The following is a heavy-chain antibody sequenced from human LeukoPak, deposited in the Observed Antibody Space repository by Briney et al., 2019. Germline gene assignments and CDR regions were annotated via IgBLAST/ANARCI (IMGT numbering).Heavy chain of an antibody. D-gene: IGHD4-23*01. CDR2: ISAYNGNT. V-gene: IGHV1-18*01. J-gene: IGHJ3*02. CDR1: GYTFTSYG. CDR3: ARDCNGGNPGCPVDAFDI. Sequence: ASVKVSCKASGYTFTSYGISWVRQAPGQGLEWMGWISAYNGNTNYAQKLQGRVTMTTDTSTSTAYMELRSLRSDDTAVYYCARDCNGGNPGCPVDAFDIWGQGTMVTVSS.